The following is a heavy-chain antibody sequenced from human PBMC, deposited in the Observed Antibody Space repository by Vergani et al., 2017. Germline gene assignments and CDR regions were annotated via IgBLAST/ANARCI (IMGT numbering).Heavy chain of an antibody. Sequence: EVQLLESGGGLVQPGGSLRLSCGASGFTFSSYAMTWVRQAPGKGLEWVSAISGSGGNTFYTDSVKGRFTISRDNSKDTLYLQMNSLRVEDTAIYYCAKVSAYYDILTGYYFDYWGQGTLVTVSS. CDR1: GFTFSSYA. CDR3: AKVSAYYDILTGYYFDY. CDR2: ISGSGGNT. J-gene: IGHJ4*02. D-gene: IGHD3-9*01. V-gene: IGHV3-23*01.